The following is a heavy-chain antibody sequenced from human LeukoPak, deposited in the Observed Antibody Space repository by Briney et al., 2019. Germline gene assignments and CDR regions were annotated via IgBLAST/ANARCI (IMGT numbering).Heavy chain of an antibody. Sequence: ASVKVSCKASGHTFTGYYMHWVRQAPGQGLEWMGWINPNSGGTNYAQKFQGRVTMTRDTSISTAYMELSRLRSDDTAVYYCASAAAAGTDAFDIWGQGTMVTVSS. D-gene: IGHD6-13*01. J-gene: IGHJ3*02. V-gene: IGHV1-2*02. CDR3: ASAAAAGTDAFDI. CDR1: GHTFTGYY. CDR2: INPNSGGT.